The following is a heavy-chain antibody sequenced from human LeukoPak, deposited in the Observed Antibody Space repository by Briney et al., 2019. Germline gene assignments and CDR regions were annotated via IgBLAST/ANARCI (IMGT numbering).Heavy chain of an antibody. D-gene: IGHD2-15*01. J-gene: IGHJ3*02. CDR2: IYSVGST. V-gene: IGHV3-66*02. Sequence: GGSLRLSCAASGFTVNSTYMTWVRQAPGKGLEWVSVIYSVGSTYYADSVKGRFTISRDNSKNTLYLQMNSLRPEDTAVHYCAREEVAATLAFDIWGQGTMVTVSS. CDR1: GFTVNSTY. CDR3: AREEVAATLAFDI.